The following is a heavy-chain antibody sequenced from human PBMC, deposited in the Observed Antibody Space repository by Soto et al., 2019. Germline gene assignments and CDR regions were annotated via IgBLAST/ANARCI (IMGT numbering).Heavy chain of an antibody. Sequence: SETLSLTCAVYGGSFSGYYWSWIRQPPGKGLEWIGEINHSGSTNYNPSLKSRVTISVDTSKNQFSLKLSSVTAEDTAVYYCAKFYSWVGPFDPWGQGSLVTVSS. J-gene: IGHJ5*02. CDR3: AKFYSWVGPFDP. CDR2: INHSGST. V-gene: IGHV4-34*01. D-gene: IGHD2-21*01. CDR1: GGSFSGYY.